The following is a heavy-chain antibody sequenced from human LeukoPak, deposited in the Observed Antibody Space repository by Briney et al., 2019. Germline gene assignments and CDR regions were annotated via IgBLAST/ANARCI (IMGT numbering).Heavy chain of an antibody. CDR3: ARGGVSYYDFWSGSDY. V-gene: IGHV1-18*01. J-gene: IGHJ4*02. D-gene: IGHD3-3*01. Sequence: GASVKVSCKASGYTFTSYDINWVRQAPGQGLEWMGWISAYNGNTNYAQKLQGRVTMTTDTSTTTAYMELRSLRSDDTAVYYCARGGVSYYDFWSGSDYWGQGTLVTVSS. CDR1: GYTFTSYD. CDR2: ISAYNGNT.